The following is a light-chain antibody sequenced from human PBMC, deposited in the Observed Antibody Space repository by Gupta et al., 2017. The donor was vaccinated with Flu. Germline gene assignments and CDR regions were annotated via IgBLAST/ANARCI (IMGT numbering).Light chain of an antibody. J-gene: IGLJ3*02. CDR1: SSNIGSNT. CDR2: SKN. CDR3: AAWDGSLNGRV. V-gene: IGLV1-44*01. Sequence: RVTISGSGTSSNIGSNTVNWYKQLQGTDPKLLMNSKNQRPSGVPDRFAGSKSGTSVSLAISGLQSEDEAEDDCAAWDGSLNGRVFGGGNKLTVL.